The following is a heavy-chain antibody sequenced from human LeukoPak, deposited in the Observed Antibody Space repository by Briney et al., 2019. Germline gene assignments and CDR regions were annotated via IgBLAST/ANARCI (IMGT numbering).Heavy chain of an antibody. J-gene: IGHJ2*01. CDR1: GFSFSGAW. Sequence: GGSLRLSCVTSGFSFSGAWMSWVRQAPGKGLEWVSSISSSSSYIYYADSVKGRFTISRDNAKNSLYLQMNSLRAEDTAVYYCARDSSWYFDLWGRGTLVTVSS. V-gene: IGHV3-21*01. CDR2: ISSSSSYI. CDR3: ARDSSWYFDL.